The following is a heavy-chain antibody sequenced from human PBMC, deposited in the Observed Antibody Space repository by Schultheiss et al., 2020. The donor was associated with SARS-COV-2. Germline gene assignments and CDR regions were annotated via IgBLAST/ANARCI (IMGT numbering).Heavy chain of an antibody. V-gene: IGHV4-61*01. J-gene: IGHJ5*02. CDR3: ARMAFDSSGYYPNWFDP. D-gene: IGHD3-22*01. Sequence: SETLSLTCTVSGGSVSSGSYYWSWILQPPGKGLEWIGYIYYSGSTNYNPSLKSRVTISVDTSKNQFSLKLSSVTAADTAVYYCARMAFDSSGYYPNWFDPWGQGTLVTVSS. CDR2: IYYSGST. CDR1: GGSVSSGSYY.